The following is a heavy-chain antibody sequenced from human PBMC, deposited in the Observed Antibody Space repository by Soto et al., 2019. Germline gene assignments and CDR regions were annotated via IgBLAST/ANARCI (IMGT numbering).Heavy chain of an antibody. Sequence: PGESLKISCKGSGYSFTSYWIGWVRQMPGKGLEWMGIIYPGDSDTRYSPSFQGQVTISADKSISTAYLQWSSLKASDTAMYYCARPETLDGYPHYYYGMDVWGQGTTVTVSS. V-gene: IGHV5-51*01. J-gene: IGHJ6*02. CDR1: GYSFTSYW. CDR2: IYPGDSDT. CDR3: ARPETLDGYPHYYYGMDV. D-gene: IGHD5-12*01.